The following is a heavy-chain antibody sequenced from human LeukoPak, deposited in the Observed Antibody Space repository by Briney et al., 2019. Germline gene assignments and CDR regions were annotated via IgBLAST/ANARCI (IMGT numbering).Heavy chain of an antibody. CDR1: GYSIISGYY. J-gene: IGHJ6*03. D-gene: IGHD2-15*01. CDR2: IYYSGST. Sequence: PSETLSLTCTVSGYSIISGYYWGWIRQPPGKGLEWIGYIYYSGSTNYNPSLKSRVTISVDTSKNQFSLKLSSVTAADTAVYYCARGVEGAPFSGWARYYYYMDVWGKGTTVTISS. V-gene: IGHV4-61*01. CDR3: ARGVEGAPFSGWARYYYYMDV.